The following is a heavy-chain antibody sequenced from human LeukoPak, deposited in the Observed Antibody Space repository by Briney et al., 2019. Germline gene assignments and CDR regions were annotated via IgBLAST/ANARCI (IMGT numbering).Heavy chain of an antibody. V-gene: IGHV3-7*01. CDR1: GFTFSSYW. CDR2: IKQDGSEK. CDR3: ARDPTRSYYYDSSGYPSDAFDI. D-gene: IGHD3-22*01. Sequence: GGSLRLSCAASGFTFSSYWMSWVRQAPGKGLEWVANIKQDGSEKYYVDSVKGRFTISRDNAKNSLYLQMNSLRAEDTAAYYCARDPTRSYYYDSSGYPSDAFDIWGQGTMVTVSS. J-gene: IGHJ3*02.